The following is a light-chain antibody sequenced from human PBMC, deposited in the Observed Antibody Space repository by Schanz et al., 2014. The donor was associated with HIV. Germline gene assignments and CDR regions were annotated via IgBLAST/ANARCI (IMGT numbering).Light chain of an antibody. CDR1: SSDIGTFNY. CDR3: SSFTYTSTPVV. CDR2: DVS. Sequence: QSALTQPASVSGSPGQSITISCTGTSSDIGTFNYVSRYQQPPGKAPKLIIYDVSNRPSGVSNRFSGSKSGNTASLTISGLQAEDEADYYCSSFTYTSTPVVFGGGTKLTVL. J-gene: IGLJ2*01. V-gene: IGLV2-14*03.